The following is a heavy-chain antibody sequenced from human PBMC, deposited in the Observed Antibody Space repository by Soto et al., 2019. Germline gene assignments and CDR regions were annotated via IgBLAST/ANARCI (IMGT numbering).Heavy chain of an antibody. CDR2: INAGNGNT. D-gene: IGHD3-10*01. V-gene: IGHV1-3*01. CDR3: ARDYYGSGSYRVLNWFDP. CDR1: GYTFSSYA. J-gene: IGHJ5*02. Sequence: SGQVDCKASGYTFSSYAMHWVRQARGQRLEWMGWINAGNGNTKYSQKFQGRVTITRDTSASTAYMELSSLRSEDTAVYYCARDYYGSGSYRVLNWFDPWGQGTLVTVSS.